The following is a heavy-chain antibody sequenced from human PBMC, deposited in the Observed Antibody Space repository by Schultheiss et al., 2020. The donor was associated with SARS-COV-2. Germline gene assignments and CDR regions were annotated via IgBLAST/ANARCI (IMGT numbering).Heavy chain of an antibody. V-gene: IGHV3-66*02. D-gene: IGHD7-27*01. CDR1: GFTFSSYS. Sequence: GGSLRLSCAASGFTFSSYSMNWVRQAPEKGLEWVSVIYSGGSTYYADSVKGRFTISRDNSKNTLYLQMNSLRAEDTAVYYCARENWGSKSGWGQGTLVTVSS. CDR2: IYSGGST. J-gene: IGHJ4*02. CDR3: ARENWGSKSG.